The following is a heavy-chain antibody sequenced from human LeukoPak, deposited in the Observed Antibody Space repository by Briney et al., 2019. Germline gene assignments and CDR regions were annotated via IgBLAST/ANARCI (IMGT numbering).Heavy chain of an antibody. J-gene: IGHJ3*02. CDR2: IYPGDSET. Sequence: RGESLKISCKGSGYSFTSYWIGWVRQLHGKGLDWRGIIYPGDSETRYSPSFQGQVTMSADKSISTAYLQWSSLKASDTAMYYCARLITIFGVVKGPFDIWGQGTMVTVSS. CDR1: GYSFTSYW. CDR3: ARLITIFGVVKGPFDI. V-gene: IGHV5-51*01. D-gene: IGHD3-3*01.